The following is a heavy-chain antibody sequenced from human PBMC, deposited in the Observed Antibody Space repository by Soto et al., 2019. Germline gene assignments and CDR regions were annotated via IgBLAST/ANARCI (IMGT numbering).Heavy chain of an antibody. J-gene: IGHJ5*02. CDR2: ISSSSSYI. D-gene: IGHD2-2*01. V-gene: IGHV3-21*01. CDR3: ARASSSSPIVVVQAAVVGADHRFDP. CDR1: GFTFSSYS. Sequence: GGSLRLSCAASGFTFSSYSMNWVRQAPGKGLEWVSAISSSSSYIYYADSVKGRFTISRDNSKNSLYLQMNSLRAEDTAVYYCARASSSSPIVVVQAAVVGADHRFDPWGQGTLVTVYS.